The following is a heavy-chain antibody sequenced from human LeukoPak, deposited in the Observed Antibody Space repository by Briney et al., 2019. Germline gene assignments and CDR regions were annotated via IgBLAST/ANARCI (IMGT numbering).Heavy chain of an antibody. V-gene: IGHV4-38-2*02. Sequence: SETLSLTCTVSGYSISSGYYWGWIRQPPGKGLEWIGSIYHSGSTYYNPSLESRVTISVDTSKNQFSLKLSSVTAADTAVYYCARARGGYGGNTNYYYYYYMDVWGKGTTVTVSS. CDR1: GYSISSGYY. CDR3: ARARGGYGGNTNYYYYYYMDV. CDR2: IYHSGST. D-gene: IGHD4-23*01. J-gene: IGHJ6*03.